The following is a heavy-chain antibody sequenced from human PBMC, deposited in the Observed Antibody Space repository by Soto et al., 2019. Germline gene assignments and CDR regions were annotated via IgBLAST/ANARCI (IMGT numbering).Heavy chain of an antibody. J-gene: IGHJ4*02. CDR1: GFSLSSTRMA. Sequence: QITLKESGPTLVKPTQTLTLTCTFSGFSLSSTRMAVAWIRQPPGKALDWLALMYWDDDKRYSPFLKSRLTITKDTAKNQVVLTMSTMVPVDTARYYCAHIVVAGLGYYFDYWGQGTLVTVSS. D-gene: IGHD6-19*01. CDR2: MYWDDDK. V-gene: IGHV2-5*02. CDR3: AHIVVAGLGYYFDY.